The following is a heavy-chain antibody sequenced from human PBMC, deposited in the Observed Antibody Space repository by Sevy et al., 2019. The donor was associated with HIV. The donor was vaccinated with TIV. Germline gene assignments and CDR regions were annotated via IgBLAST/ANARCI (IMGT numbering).Heavy chain of an antibody. J-gene: IGHJ4*01. CDR1: GYTFTGYY. CDR2: INPDSGGP. CDR3: VRDDRDGYFEY. V-gene: IGHV1-2*02. Sequence: ASVKVSCKASGYTFTGYYMHCVRQAPGQGLQWMGWINPDSGGPNYAPKFQGRVTLTRDTSISTAYMELSRLKSDDTAVYYCVRDDRDGYFEYWGHGTLVTVSS.